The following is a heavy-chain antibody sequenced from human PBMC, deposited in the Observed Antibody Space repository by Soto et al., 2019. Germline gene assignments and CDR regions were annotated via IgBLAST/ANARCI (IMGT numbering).Heavy chain of an antibody. CDR3: ARDRPLRYFDWAPKAYYFDY. V-gene: IGHV4-4*02. CDR1: GGSISSSNW. J-gene: IGHJ4*02. Sequence: SETLSLTCAVSGGSISSSNWWSWVRQPPGKGLEWIGEIYHSGSTNYNPSLKSRVTISVDKSKNQFSLKLSSVTAADTAVYYCARDRPLRYFDWAPKAYYFDYWGQGTLVTVSS. CDR2: IYHSGST. D-gene: IGHD3-9*01.